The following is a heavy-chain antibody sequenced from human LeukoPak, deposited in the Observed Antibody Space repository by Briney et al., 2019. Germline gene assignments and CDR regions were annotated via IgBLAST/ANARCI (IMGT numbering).Heavy chain of an antibody. V-gene: IGHV3-23*01. J-gene: IGHJ4*02. CDR3: AKTAPATTYFDS. CDR1: GFTFSNYA. D-gene: IGHD2-21*02. CDR2: ISGSGGTI. Sequence: GGSLRLSCAASGFTFSNYAMNWVRQAPGKGLEWVSAISGSGGTIYYADSMKGRFTISRDNSENTLYLQMNSLRAVDMAVYYCAKTAPATTYFDSWGQGTLVTVSS.